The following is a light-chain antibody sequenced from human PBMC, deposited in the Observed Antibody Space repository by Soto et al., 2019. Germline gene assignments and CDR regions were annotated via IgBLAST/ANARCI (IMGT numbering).Light chain of an antibody. CDR2: LGS. CDR1: QSLLHSNGYTY. V-gene: IGKV2-28*01. Sequence: EIVLTQSPLALPVTPGEPASISCRSNQSLLHSNGYTYLDWFQQKPGHSPQLLIYLGSNRASGVPDRFSGSGSGTDFTLKISRVEAEDVGVFYCMQSLQAWTFGQGTK. J-gene: IGKJ1*01. CDR3: MQSLQAWT.